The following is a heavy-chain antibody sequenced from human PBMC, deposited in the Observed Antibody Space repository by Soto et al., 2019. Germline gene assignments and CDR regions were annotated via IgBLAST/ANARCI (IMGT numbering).Heavy chain of an antibody. Sequence: GGSLRLSCAASGLTSSSYGMHWVRQAPGKGLEWVAVISYDGSNKYYADSVKGRFTISRDNSKNTLYLQMNSLRAEDTAVYYCAKHRQDQSLDYRGQGTLVTVSS. D-gene: IGHD2-15*01. CDR2: ISYDGSNK. J-gene: IGHJ4*02. CDR3: AKHRQDQSLDY. CDR1: GLTSSSYG. V-gene: IGHV3-30*18.